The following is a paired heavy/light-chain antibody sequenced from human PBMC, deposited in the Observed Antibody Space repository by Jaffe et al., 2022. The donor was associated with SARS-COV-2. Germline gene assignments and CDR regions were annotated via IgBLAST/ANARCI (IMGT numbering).Heavy chain of an antibody. Sequence: QVQLVESGGGVVQPGRSLRLSCAASGFSFGTYGIHWIRQAPGKGLEWVAVVWHDGSKGYYAGDVKGRFTVSKDNSKNSVYLQMNSLRAEDTAVYYCARAGGYCPGGGGCYMTGTDDAFDIWGQGTLVTVSS. V-gene: IGHV3-33*01. J-gene: IGHJ3*02. CDR2: VWHDGSKG. CDR3: ARAGGYCPGGGGCYMTGTDDAFDI. CDR1: GFSFGTYG. D-gene: IGHD2-8*02.
Light chain of an antibody. Sequence: DIQMTQSPSSLSASVGDRVTITCRASQSMTSYLNWYQQKPGKAPELLIYDASTLQSGVPSRFSGSGSGTEFTLTISSLHPEDFATYYCQQSYTIPLTFGGGTKVEIK. J-gene: IGKJ4*01. CDR1: QSMTSY. V-gene: IGKV1-39*01. CDR2: DAS. CDR3: QQSYTIPLT.